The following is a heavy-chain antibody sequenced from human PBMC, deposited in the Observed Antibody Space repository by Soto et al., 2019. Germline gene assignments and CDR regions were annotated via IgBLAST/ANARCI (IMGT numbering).Heavy chain of an antibody. J-gene: IGHJ5*02. CDR1: GGSISNYY. CDR2: IYYSGST. Sequence: SATLSLTCTVSGGSISNYYWSWIRQPPGKGLEWIGDIYYSGSTNYTPSLKSRVTISVDTSKNQFPLKLSSVTAADTAVYYCARDSGYNYGSFRWFDPWGQGTLVTVSS. D-gene: IGHD5-18*01. V-gene: IGHV4-59*01. CDR3: ARDSGYNYGSFRWFDP.